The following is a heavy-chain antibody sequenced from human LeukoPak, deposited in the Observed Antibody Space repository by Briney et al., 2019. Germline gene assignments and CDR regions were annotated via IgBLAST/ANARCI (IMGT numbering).Heavy chain of an antibody. D-gene: IGHD6-19*01. J-gene: IGHJ4*02. V-gene: IGHV3-23*01. Sequence: GGSLRLSCAASGFTFSSYSMSWIRQPPGKGLEWVSAISGSGGSTYYADSVKGRFTISRDNSKNTLYLQMNSLRAEDTAVYYCAKGKIAVAAYFDYWGQGTLVTVSS. CDR2: ISGSGGST. CDR3: AKGKIAVAAYFDY. CDR1: GFTFSSYS.